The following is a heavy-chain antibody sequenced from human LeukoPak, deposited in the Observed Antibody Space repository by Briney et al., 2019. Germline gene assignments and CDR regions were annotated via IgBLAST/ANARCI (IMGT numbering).Heavy chain of an antibody. CDR2: ISAYNGNT. Sequence: ASVKVSCKASGYTFTSYGISWVRQAPGQGLEWMGWISAYNGNTNYAQKLQGRVTMTTDTSTSTAYMELRSLRSDDTAVYYCARTSSTLWLRTPGGDYWGQGTLVTVSS. CDR1: GYTFTSYG. J-gene: IGHJ4*02. V-gene: IGHV1-18*01. CDR3: ARTSSTLWLRTPGGDY. D-gene: IGHD5-12*01.